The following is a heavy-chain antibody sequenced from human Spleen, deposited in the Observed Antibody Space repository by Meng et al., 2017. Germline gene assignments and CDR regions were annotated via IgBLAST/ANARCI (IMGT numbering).Heavy chain of an antibody. D-gene: IGHD6-13*01. CDR1: GFTFSSYG. CDR3: ARITQYSSSWAFDY. V-gene: IGHV3-20*04. CDR2: INWNGGST. Sequence: GESLKISCAASGFTFSSYGMHWVRQAPGKGLEWVSGINWNGGSTGYADSVKGRFTISRDNAKNSLYLQMNSLRAEDTALYYCARITQYSSSWAFDYWGQGTLVTVSS. J-gene: IGHJ4*02.